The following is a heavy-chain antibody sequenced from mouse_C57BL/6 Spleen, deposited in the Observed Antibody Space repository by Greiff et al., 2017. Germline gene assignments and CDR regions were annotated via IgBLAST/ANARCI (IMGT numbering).Heavy chain of an antibody. CDR3: ARFYYGSSYDWYFDV. CDR2: IDPSDSET. D-gene: IGHD1-1*01. V-gene: IGHV1-52*01. CDR1: GYTFTSYW. J-gene: IGHJ1*03. Sequence: QVQLQQPGAELVRPGSSVKLSCKASGYTFTSYWMHWVKQRPIQGLEWIGNIDPSDSETHYNQKFKDKATLTVDKSSSTAYMQLSSLTSEDSAVXYCARFYYGSSYDWYFDVWGTGTTVTVSS.